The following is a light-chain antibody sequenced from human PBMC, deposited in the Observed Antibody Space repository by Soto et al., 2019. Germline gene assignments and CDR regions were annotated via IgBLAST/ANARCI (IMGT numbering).Light chain of an antibody. Sequence: EIVLTQSPGSLSLSPGERATLSCRASQSVSHNYLAWYQQKPGQAPRLLIYGVSSRATGIPDRFIGSGSGTDFTLTISRLEPEDFAVYYCQHYSYSRYFSFGPGTKVDIK. CDR1: QSVSHNY. CDR2: GVS. V-gene: IGKV3-20*01. CDR3: QHYSYSRYFS. J-gene: IGKJ3*01.